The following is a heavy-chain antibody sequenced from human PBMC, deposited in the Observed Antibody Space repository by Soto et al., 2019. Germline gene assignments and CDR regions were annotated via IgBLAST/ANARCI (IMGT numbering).Heavy chain of an antibody. Sequence: GGSLRLSCVASEFSFSTYNMNWVRQAPGKGLEWVSFISSTRSHIHYADSVKGRFTISRDNAKNSLYLQMNSLRAEDTAVYYCARDPAADGYYGMDVWGQGTTVTVSS. CDR3: ARDPAADGYYGMDV. J-gene: IGHJ6*02. V-gene: IGHV3-21*01. CDR1: EFSFSTYN. CDR2: ISSTRSHI. D-gene: IGHD6-13*01.